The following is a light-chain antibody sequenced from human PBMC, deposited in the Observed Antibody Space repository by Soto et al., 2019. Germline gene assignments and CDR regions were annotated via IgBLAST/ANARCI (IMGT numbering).Light chain of an antibody. Sequence: QLVLTQSPSASASLGASVKLTCTLSSGHGNYVIAWHQQQPEKGPRYLMKVKSDGSHSKGDGIPDRFSGSSSGAERYLAISSLQAEDEADYYCQNWDTGIVVFGGGTKLTVL. V-gene: IGLV4-69*01. CDR3: QNWDTGIVV. J-gene: IGLJ2*01. CDR2: VKSDGSH. CDR1: SGHGNYV.